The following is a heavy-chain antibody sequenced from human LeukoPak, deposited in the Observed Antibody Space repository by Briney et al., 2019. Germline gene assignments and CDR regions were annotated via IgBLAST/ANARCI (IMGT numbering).Heavy chain of an antibody. V-gene: IGHV4-61*02. CDR1: GGSISSGSYY. Sequence: SETLSLTCTVSGGSISSGSYYWSWIRQPAGKGLEWIGRIYTSGSTNYSPSLKSRVTISVDTSKNQFSLKLSSVTAADTAVYYCAGTSFRFDPWGQGTLVTVSS. J-gene: IGHJ5*02. CDR3: AGTSFRFDP. D-gene: IGHD2-2*01. CDR2: IYTSGST.